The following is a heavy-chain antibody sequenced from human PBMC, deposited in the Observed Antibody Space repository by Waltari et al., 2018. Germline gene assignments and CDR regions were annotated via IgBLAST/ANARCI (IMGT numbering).Heavy chain of an antibody. Sequence: QVQLVQSGAEVKKPGSSVKVSCKASGGTFSSYAISWVRQAPGQGLEWMGGRIPIFCTANYAQKFQGRVTITADESTSTAYMELSSLRSEDTAVYYCARSDHYDFWSGYFLYWGQGTLVTVSS. CDR2: RIPIFCTA. J-gene: IGHJ4*02. D-gene: IGHD3-3*01. V-gene: IGHV1-69*13. CDR1: GGTFSSYA. CDR3: ARSDHYDFWSGYFLY.